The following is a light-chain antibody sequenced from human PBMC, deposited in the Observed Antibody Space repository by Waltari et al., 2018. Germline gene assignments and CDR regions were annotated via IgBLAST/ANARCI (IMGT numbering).Light chain of an antibody. J-gene: IGLJ2*01. CDR2: DVS. CDR1: SGDVGAYNY. CDR3: SSYISSSTLEL. Sequence: QSALTQPASVSGSPGQSITISCTGTSGDVGAYNYVSWYQQHPGKAPKLMIFDVSNRPSGVSTRFSGSKSGNTASLTISGLQAEDEADYYCSSYISSSTLELFGGGTSLTVL. V-gene: IGLV2-14*03.